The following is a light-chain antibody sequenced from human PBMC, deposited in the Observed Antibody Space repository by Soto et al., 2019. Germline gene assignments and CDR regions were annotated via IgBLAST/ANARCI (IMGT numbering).Light chain of an antibody. CDR2: AAS. CDR3: QQSYSALSIT. V-gene: IGKV1-39*01. Sequence: DIQMTQSPTSLSASVGDRVTNTFPASESIARHLNWYQQKPGKAPKLLIYAASSLQNGVPSRFRGGGSGTDFTLTISNLQPEDFATYYCQQSYSALSITFGQGTRLEIK. J-gene: IGKJ5*01. CDR1: ESIARH.